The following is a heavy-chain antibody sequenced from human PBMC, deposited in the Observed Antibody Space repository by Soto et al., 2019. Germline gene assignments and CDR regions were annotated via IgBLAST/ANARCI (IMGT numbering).Heavy chain of an antibody. CDR2: INHSGST. CDR3: AREQQLVSAFDI. J-gene: IGHJ3*02. D-gene: IGHD6-13*01. Sequence: SETLSLTCAVYGGSFSGYYWSWIRQPPGKGLEWIGEINHSGSTNYNPSLKSRVTISVDTSKNQFSLKLSSVTAADTAVYYCAREQQLVSAFDIWGQGTMVNVSS. V-gene: IGHV4-34*01. CDR1: GGSFSGYY.